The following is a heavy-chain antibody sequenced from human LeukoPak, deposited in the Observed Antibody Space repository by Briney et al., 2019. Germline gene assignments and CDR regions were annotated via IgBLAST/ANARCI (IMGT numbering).Heavy chain of an antibody. Sequence: GGSLRLSCAASGFTFSSYEMNWVRQAPGKGLEWVSYISSSGSTIYYADSVKGRFTISRDNAKNSLYLQMNSLRAEDTAVYYCARVWFGELFNWFDPWGQGTLVTVSS. D-gene: IGHD3-10*01. V-gene: IGHV3-48*03. CDR2: ISSSGSTI. CDR1: GFTFSSYE. J-gene: IGHJ5*02. CDR3: ARVWFGELFNWFDP.